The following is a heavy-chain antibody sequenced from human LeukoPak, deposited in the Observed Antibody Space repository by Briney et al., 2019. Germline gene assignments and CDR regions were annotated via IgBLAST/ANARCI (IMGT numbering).Heavy chain of an antibody. J-gene: IGHJ6*02. D-gene: IGHD1-26*01. V-gene: IGHV3-66*01. CDR1: GFTVSSNY. CDR3: ARDGEELRHGMDV. Sequence: GGSLRLSCAASGFTVSSNYMSWVRRAPGKGLEWVSVIYSGGSTYYADSVKGRFTISRDNSKNTLYLQMNSLRAEDTAVYYCARDGEELRHGMDVWGQGTTVTVSS. CDR2: IYSGGST.